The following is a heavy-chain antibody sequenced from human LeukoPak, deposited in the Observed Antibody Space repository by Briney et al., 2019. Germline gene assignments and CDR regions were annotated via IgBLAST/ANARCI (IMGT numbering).Heavy chain of an antibody. J-gene: IGHJ4*02. Sequence: ASVKVSCKASGYTFTGYYMHWVRQAPGQGLEWVGWINPNSGGTNYAQKFQGRVTMTRDTSISTAYMELSRLRSDDTAVYYCARVNYDILTGYYNPFGYWGQGTLVTVSS. CDR2: INPNSGGT. CDR3: ARVNYDILTGYYNPFGY. V-gene: IGHV1-2*02. CDR1: GYTFTGYY. D-gene: IGHD3-9*01.